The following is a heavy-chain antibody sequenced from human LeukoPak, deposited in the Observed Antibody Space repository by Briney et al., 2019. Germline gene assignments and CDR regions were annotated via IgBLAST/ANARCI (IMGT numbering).Heavy chain of an antibody. Sequence: PGGSLRLSCAASGVTVSSNYMNWVRQAPGKGLEWVSVIYSGGSTYYADSVKGRFTISRENSKNTLYLQMNSLRAEDTAVYYCARGSSFDYWGQGALVTVSS. J-gene: IGHJ4*02. CDR1: GVTVSSNY. CDR2: IYSGGST. CDR3: ARGSSFDY. V-gene: IGHV3-53*01.